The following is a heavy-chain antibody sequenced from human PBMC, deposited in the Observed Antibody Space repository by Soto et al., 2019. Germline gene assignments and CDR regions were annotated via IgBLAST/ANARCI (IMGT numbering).Heavy chain of an antibody. V-gene: IGHV3-74*01. CDR2: INSDGSST. D-gene: IGHD6-19*01. J-gene: IGHJ6*02. Sequence: GGSLRLSCAASGFTFSSYWMHWVRQAPGKGLVWVSRINSDGSSTSYADSVKGRFTISRDNAKNTLYLQMNSLRAEDTAVYYCARLSPQVAVAGTNGMDVWGQGTTVTVSS. CDR1: GFTFSSYW. CDR3: ARLSPQVAVAGTNGMDV.